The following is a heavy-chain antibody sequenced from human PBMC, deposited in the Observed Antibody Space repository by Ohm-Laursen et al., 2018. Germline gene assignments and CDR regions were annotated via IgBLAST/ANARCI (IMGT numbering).Heavy chain of an antibody. D-gene: IGHD4-23*01. CDR3: ARAVRYQLLSDP. CDR2: MNPNSHNT. Sequence: GASVKVSCKASGYTFSSYDIIWVRQASGQGPEWMGWMNPNSHNTGYARKFRGRVSMTSDSSISTAYMELYSLTPEDTATYYCARAVRYQLLSDPWGQGTLVTVSS. J-gene: IGHJ5*02. CDR1: GYTFSSYD. V-gene: IGHV1-8*01.